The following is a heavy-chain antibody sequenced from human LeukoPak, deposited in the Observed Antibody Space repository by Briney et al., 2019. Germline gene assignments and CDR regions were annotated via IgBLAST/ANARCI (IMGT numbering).Heavy chain of an antibody. CDR2: IYNSGST. Sequence: SETLSLTCTVSGGSISSYYWSWIRQPPGKGLEWIGYIYNSGSTNYNPSLKSRVTILVDTSKNQFSLKLSSVTAADTAVYYCARGWGVVVVAATWFDPWGQGTLVTVSS. D-gene: IGHD2-15*01. CDR1: GGSISSYY. CDR3: ARGWGVVVVAATWFDP. V-gene: IGHV4-59*12. J-gene: IGHJ5*02.